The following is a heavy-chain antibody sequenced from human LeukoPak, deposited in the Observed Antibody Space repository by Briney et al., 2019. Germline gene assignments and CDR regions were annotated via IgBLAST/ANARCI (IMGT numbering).Heavy chain of an antibody. CDR3: VRDQRGGSSGYYDS. Sequence: GGSLRLSCSASGFTFSTYFMHWVRQAPGKGLECVSAITGSGGGTYYADSVKGRFTISRDNSKNTLYLQMSSLRAEDTAVYYCVRDQRGGSSGYYDSWGQGTLVTVSS. J-gene: IGHJ4*02. V-gene: IGHV3-64D*06. CDR2: ITGSGGGT. D-gene: IGHD3-22*01. CDR1: GFTFSTYF.